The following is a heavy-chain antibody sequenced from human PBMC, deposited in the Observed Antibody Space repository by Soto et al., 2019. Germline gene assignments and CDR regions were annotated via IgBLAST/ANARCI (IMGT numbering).Heavy chain of an antibody. Sequence: GGSLRLSCAASGFTFSALYMSWIRQAPGKGLEWVSYISSSGSTIYYADSVKGRFTISRDNAKNSLYLQMNSLRAEDTAVYYCARNYYDSSGPLNWGQGTLVTVSS. CDR1: GFTFSALY. D-gene: IGHD3-22*01. J-gene: IGHJ4*02. CDR2: ISSSGSTI. CDR3: ARNYYDSSGPLN. V-gene: IGHV3-11*01.